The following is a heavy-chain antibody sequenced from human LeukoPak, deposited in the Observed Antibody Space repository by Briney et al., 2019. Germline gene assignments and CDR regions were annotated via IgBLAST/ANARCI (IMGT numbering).Heavy chain of an antibody. CDR2: ISSSSSYI. CDR3: ARGDYYDSSGYYN. J-gene: IGHJ4*02. CDR1: GFTFSSYS. Sequence: GGSLRLSCAASGFTFSSYSMNWVRQAPGKWLEWVSSISSSSSYIYYADSVKGRFTISRDNAKNSLYLQMNSLRAEDTAVYYCARGDYYDSSGYYNWGQGTLVTVSS. V-gene: IGHV3-21*01. D-gene: IGHD3-22*01.